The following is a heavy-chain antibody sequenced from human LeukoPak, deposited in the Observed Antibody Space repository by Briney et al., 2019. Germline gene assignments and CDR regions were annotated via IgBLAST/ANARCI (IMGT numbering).Heavy chain of an antibody. CDR3: ARVDRYVHH. V-gene: IGHV4-59*01. J-gene: IGHJ1*01. CDR2: IYYSGST. Sequence: PSETLSLTCTVSGGSISSYYWSWIRQPPGKGLEWIGYIYYSGSTNYNPSLKSRVTISVDTSKNQFSLKLSSVTAADTAVYFCARVDRYVHHWGQGTLVIVSS. CDR1: GGSISSYY. D-gene: IGHD3-9*01.